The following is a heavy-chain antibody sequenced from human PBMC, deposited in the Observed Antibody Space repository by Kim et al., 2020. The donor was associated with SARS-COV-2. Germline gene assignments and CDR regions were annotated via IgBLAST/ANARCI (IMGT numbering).Heavy chain of an antibody. Sequence: GGSLRLSCAASGFTFSSYSMNWVRQAPGKGLEWVSSISSSSSYIYYADSVKGRFTISRDNAKNSLYLQMNSLRAEDTAVYYCARDEAEMATIREFAFDIWGQGTMVTVSS. J-gene: IGHJ3*02. CDR1: GFTFSSYS. CDR2: ISSSSSYI. V-gene: IGHV3-21*01. D-gene: IGHD3-10*01. CDR3: ARDEAEMATIREFAFDI.